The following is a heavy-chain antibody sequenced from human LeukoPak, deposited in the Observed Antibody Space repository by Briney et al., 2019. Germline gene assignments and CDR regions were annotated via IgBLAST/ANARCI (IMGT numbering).Heavy chain of an antibody. V-gene: IGHV4-4*07. CDR1: GGSISGSS. CDR3: ARGAFEGEAKRYYFDY. Sequence: PSETLSLTCTVSGGSISGSSWSWIRQPAGKGLEWIGHINTSGSTINNPSLKSRVTLSQDTSKNQFSLKLSSVTAADTAVYYCARGAFEGEAKRYYFDYWGQGTLVTVSS. CDR2: INTSGST. J-gene: IGHJ4*02. D-gene: IGHD1-26*01.